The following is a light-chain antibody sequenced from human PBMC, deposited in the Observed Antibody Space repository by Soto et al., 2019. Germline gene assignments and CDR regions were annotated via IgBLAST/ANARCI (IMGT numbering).Light chain of an antibody. CDR2: GAS. Sequence: EIVMTQSPATLSVSPGERATLSCRASQSVSSNLAWYQQKPGQAPRLLIYGASTRATGIPARFSGSGSGTEFTLTISSLQSEDFAVYYCQQYNNWPSLAFGPGTKVDI. CDR1: QSVSSN. J-gene: IGKJ3*01. CDR3: QQYNNWPSLA. V-gene: IGKV3-15*01.